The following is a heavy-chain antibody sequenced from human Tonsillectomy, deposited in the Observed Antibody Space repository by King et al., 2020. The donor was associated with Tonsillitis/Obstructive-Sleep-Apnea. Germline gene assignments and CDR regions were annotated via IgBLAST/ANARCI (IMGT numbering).Heavy chain of an antibody. J-gene: IGHJ3*02. D-gene: IGHD4-11*01. CDR2: IYYSGST. CDR1: GGSISSYY. CDR3: ARHTPTADAFDI. V-gene: IGHV4-59*08. Sequence: VQLQESGPGLVKPSETLSLTCTVSGGSISSYYWSWIRQPPGKGLEWIGYIYYSGSTNYNPSPKSRVTISVDTSKNQFSLKLSSVTAADTAVYYCARHTPTADAFDIWGQGTMVTVSS.